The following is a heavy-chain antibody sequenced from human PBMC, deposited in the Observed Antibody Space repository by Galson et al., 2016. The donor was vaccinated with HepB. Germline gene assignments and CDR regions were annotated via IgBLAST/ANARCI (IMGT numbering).Heavy chain of an antibody. CDR2: ISYDGSDE. CDR3: AKERGPLGSGSYFYYGVDV. Sequence: SLRLSCAASGFTFETSFETYAIHWVRQAPGKGLEWVGVISYDGSDEYYSDSVKGRFTISRDNSRNTLYLQMKSLRAEDTAVYYCAKERGPLGSGSYFYYGVDVWGKGTTVTVSS. J-gene: IGHJ6*04. D-gene: IGHD3-10*01. V-gene: IGHV3-30*18. CDR1: GFTFETSFETYA.